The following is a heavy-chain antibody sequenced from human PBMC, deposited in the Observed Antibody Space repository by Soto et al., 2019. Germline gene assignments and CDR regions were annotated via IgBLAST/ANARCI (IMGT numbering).Heavy chain of an antibody. CDR2: INHSGSA. CDR1: GGSFSDYI. CDR3: ARGFFSGSHYSGGWSYFDP. V-gene: IGHV4-34*01. J-gene: IGHJ4*02. Sequence: SETLSLTCDVYGGSFSDYIWTWIRQTPGKGLQWIGQINHSGSANHNPSLKSRVTISVHTSSSQFSLELSSVTAADTAVYYCARGFFSGSHYSGGWSYFDPWAQGTQVPVSS. D-gene: IGHD1-26*01.